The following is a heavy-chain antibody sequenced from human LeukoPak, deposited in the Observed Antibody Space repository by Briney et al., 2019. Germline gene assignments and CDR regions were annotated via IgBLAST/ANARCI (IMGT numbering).Heavy chain of an antibody. D-gene: IGHD1-26*01. CDR3: ARQLPWDY. Sequence: GGSLRLSCAASGFTFDDYAMHWVRQAPGKGLEWVSVIYSGGSTYYADSVKGRFTISRDNSKNTLYLQMNSLRAEDTAVYYCARQLPWDYWGQGTLVTVSS. CDR1: GFTFDDYA. CDR2: IYSGGST. V-gene: IGHV3-66*04. J-gene: IGHJ4*02.